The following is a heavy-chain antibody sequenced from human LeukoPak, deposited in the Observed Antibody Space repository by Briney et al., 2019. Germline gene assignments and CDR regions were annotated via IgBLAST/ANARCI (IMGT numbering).Heavy chain of an antibody. CDR2: INPNSGDT. Sequence: ASVKVSCKASGYTFTGYYIHWVRQAPGQGLEWMGWINPNSGDTNYAQKFQGRVTMTSDTSISTAYMELTRLDSDDTAFYYCARVLPSDYWGQGTLVTVSS. V-gene: IGHV1-2*02. J-gene: IGHJ4*02. CDR3: ARVLPSDY. CDR1: GYTFTGYY.